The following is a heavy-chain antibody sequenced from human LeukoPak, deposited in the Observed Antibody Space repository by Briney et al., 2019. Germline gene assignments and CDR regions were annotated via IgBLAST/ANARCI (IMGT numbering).Heavy chain of an antibody. CDR2: IYYSGST. CDR3: ARSDSGWYDY. D-gene: IGHD6-19*01. J-gene: IGHJ4*02. Sequence: SETLSLTCTVSGGSISSSSYYWGWIRQPPGKGLEWIGSIYYSGSTYYNPSLKSRVTISVDTSKNQFSLKLSPVTAADTAVYYCARSDSGWYDYWGQGTLVTVSS. CDR1: GGSISSSSYY. V-gene: IGHV4-39*01.